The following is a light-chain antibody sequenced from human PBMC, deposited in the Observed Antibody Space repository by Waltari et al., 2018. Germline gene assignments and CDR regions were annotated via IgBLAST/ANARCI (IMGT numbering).Light chain of an antibody. CDR1: QSGTGIS. CDR3: QQYDGEVVT. Sequence: RASQSGTGISLTWYQQKLVQAPRLLIYGTSSRATGIPDRFSGSGSGTDFTLTISRLEPEDFAVYYCQQYDGEVVTFGGGTKVEI. CDR2: GTS. V-gene: IGKV3-20*01. J-gene: IGKJ4*01.